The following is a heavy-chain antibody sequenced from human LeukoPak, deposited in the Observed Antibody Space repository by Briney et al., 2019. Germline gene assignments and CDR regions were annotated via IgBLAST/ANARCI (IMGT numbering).Heavy chain of an antibody. D-gene: IGHD1-26*01. CDR1: GFTFNDYA. CDR2: IRYDGSNK. Sequence: GRSLRLSCAASGFTFNDYAMYWVRQAPGKGLEWVAFIRYDGSNKYYADSVKGRFTISRDNSKNTLYLQMNSLRAEDTAVYYCARDHREGTNFDYWGQGTLVTVSS. CDR3: ARDHREGTNFDY. J-gene: IGHJ4*02. V-gene: IGHV3-30*04.